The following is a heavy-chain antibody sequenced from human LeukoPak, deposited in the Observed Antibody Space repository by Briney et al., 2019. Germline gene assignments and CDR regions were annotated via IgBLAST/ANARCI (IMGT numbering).Heavy chain of an antibody. CDR1: GFTFGDYA. V-gene: IGHV3-49*04. J-gene: IGHJ4*02. CDR2: IRSKAYGGTT. D-gene: IGHD2-2*01. Sequence: PGRSLRLSCTASGFTFGDYAMSWVRQAPGKGLEWVGFIRSKAYGGTTEYAASVKGRFTISRDDSKSIAYLQMNSLKTEDTAVYYCTAAIVVVTFDYWGQGTLVTVSS. CDR3: TAAIVVVTFDY.